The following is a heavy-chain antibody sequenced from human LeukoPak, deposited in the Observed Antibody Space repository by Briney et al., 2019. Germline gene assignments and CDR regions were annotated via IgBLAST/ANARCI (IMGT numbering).Heavy chain of an antibody. Sequence: ASVKVSCKASGYTFTDYYMHWVRQAPGQGLEWMGWINPNSGGTSYAQEFQGRVTMTRDTSISTAYMELGRLRSDDTAVYYCARDVGDYYDFWSGPDYWGPGTLVTVSS. J-gene: IGHJ4*02. D-gene: IGHD3-3*01. V-gene: IGHV1-2*02. CDR2: INPNSGGT. CDR1: GYTFTDYY. CDR3: ARDVGDYYDFWSGPDY.